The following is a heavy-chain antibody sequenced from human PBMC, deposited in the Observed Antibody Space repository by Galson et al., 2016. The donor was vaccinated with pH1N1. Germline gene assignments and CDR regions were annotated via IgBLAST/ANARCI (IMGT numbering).Heavy chain of an antibody. D-gene: IGHD3-3*01. V-gene: IGHV1-3*01. Sequence: SVKVSCKASGYTFTSYAMHWVRQAPGQRLEWMGWINAGNGNTKYSQKFQVRVTITRDTSARTAYIELNSLRSEDTAVYYCARGGTLSDFWSNYYPYGMDVWGQGTTVTVSS. CDR1: GYTFTSYA. J-gene: IGHJ6*02. CDR2: INAGNGNT. CDR3: ARGGTLSDFWSNYYPYGMDV.